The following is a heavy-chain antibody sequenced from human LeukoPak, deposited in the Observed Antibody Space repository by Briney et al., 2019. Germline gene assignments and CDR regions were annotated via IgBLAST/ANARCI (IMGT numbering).Heavy chain of an antibody. CDR2: ISSSGTTI. Sequence: GGSLRLSCAASGFTFSDYYMSWIRQAPGKGLEWVSFISSSGTTIYYAASVKGRFTISRDNAKNSLYLQMNSLRADDTAVYYCASMPSYYDGSGYYYVNYWGQGTLATVSS. CDR1: GFTFSDYY. V-gene: IGHV3-11*01. J-gene: IGHJ4*02. CDR3: ASMPSYYDGSGYYYVNY. D-gene: IGHD3-22*01.